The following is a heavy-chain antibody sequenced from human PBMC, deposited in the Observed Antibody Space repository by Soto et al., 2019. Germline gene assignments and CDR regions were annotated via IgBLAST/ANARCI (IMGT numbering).Heavy chain of an antibody. CDR2: INHSGST. Sequence: SETLSLTCAVYGGSFSGYYWSWIRQPPGKGLEWIGEINHSGSTNYNPSLKSRVTISVDTSKNQFSLKLSSVTAADTAVYYCARRGLGYCSGGSCHIGYYYYYYMDVWGKGTTVTVSS. CDR1: GGSFSGYY. J-gene: IGHJ6*03. V-gene: IGHV4-34*01. D-gene: IGHD2-15*01. CDR3: ARRGLGYCSGGSCHIGYYYYYYMDV.